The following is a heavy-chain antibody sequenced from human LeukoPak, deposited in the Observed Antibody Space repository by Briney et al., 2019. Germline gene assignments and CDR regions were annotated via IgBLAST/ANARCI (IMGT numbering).Heavy chain of an antibody. CDR1: GGSFSGYY. Sequence: SETLSLTCAVYGGSFSGYYWSWIRQPPGKGLEWIGEINHSGSTNYNPSLKSRVTISVDTSKNQFSLKLSSVTAADTAVYYCARGRRSYDYWGQGTLVTVSS. J-gene: IGHJ4*02. CDR3: ARGRRSYDY. V-gene: IGHV4-34*01. D-gene: IGHD1-26*01. CDR2: INHSGST.